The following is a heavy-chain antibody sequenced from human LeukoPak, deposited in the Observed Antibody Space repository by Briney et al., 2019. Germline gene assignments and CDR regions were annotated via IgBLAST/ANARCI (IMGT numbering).Heavy chain of an antibody. D-gene: IGHD6-6*01. V-gene: IGHV5-51*01. J-gene: IGHJ3*02. Sequence: GESLKISCKGSGYSFTNYWIGWVRQMPGKGLEWMGIIYPGDSDTRYSPSFQGQVTISADKSITTSYLQWSSLKASDTAMYYCASLVKGDAFDIWGQGTMVTVSS. CDR2: IYPGDSDT. CDR3: ASLVKGDAFDI. CDR1: GYSFTNYW.